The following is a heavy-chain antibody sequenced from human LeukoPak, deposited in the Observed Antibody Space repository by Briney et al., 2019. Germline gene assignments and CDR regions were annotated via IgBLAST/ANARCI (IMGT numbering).Heavy chain of an antibody. D-gene: IGHD5-12*01. J-gene: IGHJ4*02. V-gene: IGHV3-30*18. Sequence: GGSLRLSCAASGFTFSSYGMHWVRQAPGKGLEWVAVISYDGSNKYYADSVKGRFTISRDNSKNTLYLQMNSLRAEDTAVYYCAKLPGVDRLEGDYWGQGTLVTVSS. CDR3: AKLPGVDRLEGDY. CDR2: ISYDGSNK. CDR1: GFTFSSYG.